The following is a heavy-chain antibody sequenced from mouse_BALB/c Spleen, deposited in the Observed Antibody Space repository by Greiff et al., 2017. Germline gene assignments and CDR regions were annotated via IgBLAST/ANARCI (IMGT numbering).Heavy chain of an antibody. Sequence: EVQVVESGGGLVQPGGSLKLSCAASGFTFSSYTMSWVRQTPEKRLEWVAYISNGGGSTYYPDTVKGRFTISRDNAKNTLYLQMSSLKSEDTAMYYCGSYYYGNAYWGQGTLVTVSA. CDR3: GSYYYGNAY. CDR1: GFTFSSYT. D-gene: IGHD1-1*01. J-gene: IGHJ3*01. V-gene: IGHV5-12-2*01. CDR2: ISNGGGST.